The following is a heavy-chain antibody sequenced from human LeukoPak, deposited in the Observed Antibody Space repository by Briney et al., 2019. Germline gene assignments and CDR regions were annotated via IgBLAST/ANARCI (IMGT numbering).Heavy chain of an antibody. D-gene: IGHD3-10*01. V-gene: IGHV1-69*13. CDR1: GGTFSSYA. CDR3: ARGGSGSGNYYHPVSGGYWFDP. J-gene: IGHJ5*02. Sequence: GASVKVSCKASGGTFSSYAISWVRQAPGQGLEWMGGIIPIFGTANYAQKFQGRVTITADESTNTAYMELSSLRSEDTAVYYCARGGSGSGNYYHPVSGGYWFDPWGQGTLVTVSS. CDR2: IIPIFGTA.